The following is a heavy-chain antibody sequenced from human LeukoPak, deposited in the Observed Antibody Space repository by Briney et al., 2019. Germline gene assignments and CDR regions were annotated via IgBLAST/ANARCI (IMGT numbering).Heavy chain of an antibody. CDR3: ARGVFGGAGDY. V-gene: IGHV4-39*07. D-gene: IGHD6-13*01. CDR1: GGSISGSSYY. J-gene: IGHJ4*02. CDR2: IHYSGST. Sequence: SETLSLTCTVSGGSISGSSYYWGWIRQPPGKGLEWIASIHYSGSTYYNPSLKSRVTISVDTSKNQFSLKLSSVTAADTAVYYCARGVFGGAGDYWGQGTLVIVSS.